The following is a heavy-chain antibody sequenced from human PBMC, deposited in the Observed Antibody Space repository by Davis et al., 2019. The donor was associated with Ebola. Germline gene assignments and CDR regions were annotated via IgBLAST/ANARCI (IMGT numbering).Heavy chain of an antibody. V-gene: IGHV1-18*01. D-gene: IGHD1-7*01. CDR3: ARDSYNWNYGGFLDY. CDR2: ISAYNGNT. Sequence: ASVKVSCKASGYTFTSYGISWVRQAPGQGLEWMGWISAYNGNTNYAQKLQGRVTMTTDTSTSTAYMELRSLRSDDTAVYYCARDSYNWNYGGFLDYWGQGTLVTVSS. J-gene: IGHJ4*02. CDR1: GYTFTSYG.